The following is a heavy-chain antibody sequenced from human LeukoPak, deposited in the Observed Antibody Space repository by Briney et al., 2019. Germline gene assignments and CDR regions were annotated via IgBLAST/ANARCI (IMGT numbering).Heavy chain of an antibody. CDR3: ARDVQNSGYERDWFDP. Sequence: GGSLRLSCAASGFTFSSYSMNWVRQAPGKGLEWVSYMSSTSSTIYYADSVKGRFTISRDNAKSSLFLQMNSLRAEDTAVYYCARDVQNSGYERDWFDPWGQGTLVTVSS. CDR1: GFTFSSYS. CDR2: MSSTSSTI. V-gene: IGHV3-48*04. D-gene: IGHD5-12*01. J-gene: IGHJ5*02.